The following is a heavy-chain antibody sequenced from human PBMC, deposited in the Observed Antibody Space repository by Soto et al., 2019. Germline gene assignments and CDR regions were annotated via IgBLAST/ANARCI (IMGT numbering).Heavy chain of an antibody. J-gene: IGHJ4*02. CDR3: ARDQDYYDSSGSLGY. D-gene: IGHD3-22*01. Sequence: GGSLRLSCAASGFTFSSYAMHWVRQAPGKGLEWVAVISYDGSNKYYADSVKGRFTISRDNSKNTLYLQMNSLRAEDTAVYYCARDQDYYDSSGSLGYWGQGTLVTVSS. V-gene: IGHV3-30-3*01. CDR2: ISYDGSNK. CDR1: GFTFSSYA.